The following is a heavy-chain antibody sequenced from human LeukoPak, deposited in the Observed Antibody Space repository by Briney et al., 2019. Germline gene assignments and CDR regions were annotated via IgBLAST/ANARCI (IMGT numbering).Heavy chain of an antibody. CDR1: GFTFSSSA. CDR2: ISNNGGYT. V-gene: IGHV3-23*01. J-gene: IGHJ4*02. CDR3: AKQLGYCSDGSCYFPY. Sequence: PGGSLRLSCAASGFTFSSSAMSWVRQAPGKGLEWVSAISNNGGYTSYADSVQGRFTISRDNSKSKLCLQMNSLRAEDTAVYYCAKQLGYCSDGSCYFPYWGQGTLVTVSS. D-gene: IGHD2-15*01.